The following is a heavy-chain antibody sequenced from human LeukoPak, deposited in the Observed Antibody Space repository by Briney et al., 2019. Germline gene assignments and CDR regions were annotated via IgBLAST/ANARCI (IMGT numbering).Heavy chain of an antibody. CDR3: ARGSGVGATIWFDP. CDR1: GGSISSGSYY. D-gene: IGHD1-26*01. Sequence: PSETLSLTCTVSGGSISSGSYYWSWIRQPAGKGLEWIGRIYTSGSTNYNPSLKSRVTISVDTSKNQFSLKLSSVTAADTAVYYCARGSGVGATIWFDPWGQGTLVTVSS. V-gene: IGHV4-61*02. CDR2: IYTSGST. J-gene: IGHJ5*02.